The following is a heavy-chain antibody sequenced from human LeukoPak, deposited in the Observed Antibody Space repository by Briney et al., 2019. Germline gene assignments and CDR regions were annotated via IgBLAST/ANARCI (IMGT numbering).Heavy chain of an antibody. V-gene: IGHV3-30*18. Sequence: PGGSLRLSCAASGFTFSSYGMHWVRQAPGKGLEWVAVISYDGSNKYYADSVKGRFTISRDNSKNTLYLQMNSLRAEDTAVYYCAKTILTNYYYGMDVWGQGTTVTVSS. J-gene: IGHJ6*02. CDR2: ISYDGSNK. CDR1: GFTFSSYG. D-gene: IGHD4-4*01. CDR3: AKTILTNYYYGMDV.